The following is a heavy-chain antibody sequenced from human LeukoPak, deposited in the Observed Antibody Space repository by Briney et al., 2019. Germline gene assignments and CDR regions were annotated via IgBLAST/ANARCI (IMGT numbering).Heavy chain of an antibody. CDR3: ARSYSGSYYADY. D-gene: IGHD1-26*01. Sequence: PGGSLRLSCAASGFTFSSYSMNWVRQAPGKGLEWVSSISSSSSYIYYADSVKDRFTISRDNAKNSLYLQMNSLRAEDTAVYYRARSYSGSYYADYWGQGTLVTVSS. V-gene: IGHV3-21*01. J-gene: IGHJ4*02. CDR1: GFTFSSYS. CDR2: ISSSSSYI.